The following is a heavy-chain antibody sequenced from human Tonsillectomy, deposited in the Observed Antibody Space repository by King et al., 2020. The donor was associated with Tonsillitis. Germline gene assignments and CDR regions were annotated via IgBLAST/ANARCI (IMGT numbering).Heavy chain of an antibody. CDR1: GFTFSTYD. CDR3: ARLSHSYWYFDL. V-gene: IGHV3-13*05. J-gene: IGHJ2*01. D-gene: IGHD4-11*01. CDR2: IDTAGDP. Sequence: VQLVESGGGLVQPGGSLRLSCAASGFTFSTYDMHWVRQATGKGLEWVSAIDTAGDPYYPDSVKGRFTSSRENAKNSLYLQMNSLRAGDTAVYYCARLSHSYWYFDLWGRGTLVTVSS.